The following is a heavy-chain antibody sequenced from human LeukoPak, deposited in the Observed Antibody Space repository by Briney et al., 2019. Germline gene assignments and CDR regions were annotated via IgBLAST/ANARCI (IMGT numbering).Heavy chain of an antibody. J-gene: IGHJ4*02. CDR3: ARDGDFWSGYYQFDY. D-gene: IGHD3-3*01. V-gene: IGHV1-69*05. Sequence: IIPIFGRANYAQKFQGRVTIKTEESTSTAYMELSSLRSEDTAVYYCARDGDFWSGYYQFDYWGQGSLVTVSP. CDR2: IIPIFGRA.